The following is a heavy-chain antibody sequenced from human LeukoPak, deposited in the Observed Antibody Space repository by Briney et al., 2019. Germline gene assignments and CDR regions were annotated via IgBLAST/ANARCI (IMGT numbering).Heavy chain of an antibody. J-gene: IGHJ4*02. CDR2: ISAYNGNT. D-gene: IGHD6-19*01. V-gene: IGHV1-18*01. CDR1: GYTFTSYG. Sequence: ASVKVSCKASGYTFTSYGISWVRQAPGQGLEWMGWISAYNGNTNYAQKLQGRVTMTTDTSTSTAYMELRSLRSDDTAVYYCAGDQARWIAVAGTGVDYWGQGTLVTVSS. CDR3: AGDQARWIAVAGTGVDY.